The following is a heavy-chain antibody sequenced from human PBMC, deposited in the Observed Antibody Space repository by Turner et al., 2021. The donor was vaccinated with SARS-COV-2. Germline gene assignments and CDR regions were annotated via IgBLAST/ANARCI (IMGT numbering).Heavy chain of an antibody. J-gene: IGHJ4*02. Sequence: EAQLVESGGGLVKPGGSLRLSCAASGCTFSSYSMNWVRQAPGKGLEWVASISSSSSYIYYADSVKGRFTISRDNAKNSLYLQMNSLRAEDTAVYYCAREGDDSSGYWGGDWGQGTLVTVSS. D-gene: IGHD3-22*01. CDR2: ISSSSSYI. CDR3: AREGDDSSGYWGGD. CDR1: GCTFSSYS. V-gene: IGHV3-21*01.